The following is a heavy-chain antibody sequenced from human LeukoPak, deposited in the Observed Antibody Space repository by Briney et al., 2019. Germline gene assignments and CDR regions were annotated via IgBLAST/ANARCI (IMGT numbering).Heavy chain of an antibody. Sequence: PGGSLRLSCAASGFIFSNFWMYWVRQAPGKGLNGVATIKPDGSATYYVDSVKGRFTISRDNAENSLYLQVNGLRAEDTAVYYCARDGDGGYTADYWGQGTLVTVSS. CDR1: GFIFSNFW. CDR2: IKPDGSAT. CDR3: ARDGDGGYTADY. D-gene: IGHD5-24*01. J-gene: IGHJ4*02. V-gene: IGHV3-7*05.